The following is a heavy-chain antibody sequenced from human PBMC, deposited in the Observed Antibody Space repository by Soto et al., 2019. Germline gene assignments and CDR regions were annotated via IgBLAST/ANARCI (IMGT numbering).Heavy chain of an antibody. Sequence: SVKVSCKASGGTFSSYTISWVRQAPGQGLEWMGRIIPILGIANYAQKFQGRVTITADKSTSTAYMELSSLRSEDTAVYYCARVTTVTTGFVFVIGGQGTMVPV. CDR1: GGTFSSYT. D-gene: IGHD4-17*01. J-gene: IGHJ3*02. V-gene: IGHV1-69*02. CDR3: ARVTTVTTGFVFVI. CDR2: IIPILGIA.